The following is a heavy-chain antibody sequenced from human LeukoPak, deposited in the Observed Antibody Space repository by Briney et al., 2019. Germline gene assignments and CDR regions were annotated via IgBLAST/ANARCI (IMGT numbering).Heavy chain of an antibody. CDR2: FEPADGEI. D-gene: IGHD3-9*01. Sequence: ASVKVSCKVSGYTLTELSMHWVRQAPGKGLEWMGGFEPADGEIIYAQKFQGRVTMTEDTSTDTAFMELRRLRSEDTAVYYCATGGLYNLLDYWGQGTLVTVSS. CDR3: ATGGLYNLLDY. V-gene: IGHV1-24*01. J-gene: IGHJ4*02. CDR1: GYTLTELS.